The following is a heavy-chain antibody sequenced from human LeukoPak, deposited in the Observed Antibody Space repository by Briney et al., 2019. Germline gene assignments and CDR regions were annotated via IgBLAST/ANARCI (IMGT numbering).Heavy chain of an antibody. CDR2: IIPILGIA. J-gene: IGHJ4*02. CDR3: ARASYYYDSSGYYPDDY. CDR1: GGTLSSYA. Sequence: ASVKVSCKASGGTLSSYAISWVRQAPGQGLEWMGRIIPILGIANYAQKFQGRVTITADKSTSTAYMELSSLRSEDTAVYYCARASYYYDSSGYYPDDYWGQGTLVTVSS. V-gene: IGHV1-69*04. D-gene: IGHD3-22*01.